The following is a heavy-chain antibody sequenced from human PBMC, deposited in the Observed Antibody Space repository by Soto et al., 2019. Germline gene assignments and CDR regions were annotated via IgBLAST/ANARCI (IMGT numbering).Heavy chain of an antibody. CDR3: ASELGYCSGGSCYDYGMDV. D-gene: IGHD2-15*01. CDR1: GGSISSGGYS. V-gene: IGHV4-30-2*01. CDR2: IYHSGST. J-gene: IGHJ6*02. Sequence: PSETLSLTXAVSGGSISSGGYSWSWIRQPPGKGLEWIGYIYHSGSTYYNPSLKSRVTISVDRSKNQFSLKLSSVTAADTAVYYCASELGYCSGGSCYDYGMDVWGQGTTVTVSS.